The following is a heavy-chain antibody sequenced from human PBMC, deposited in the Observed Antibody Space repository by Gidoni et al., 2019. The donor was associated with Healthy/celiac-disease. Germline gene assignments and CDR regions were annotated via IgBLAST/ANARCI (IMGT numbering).Heavy chain of an antibody. CDR2: IKSKTDGVTT. CDR1: RFTFSNSW. V-gene: IGHV3-15*01. CDR3: TTVWGDDGMDV. Sequence: EVQLVESGGGLVKPGGTLRLSCAASRFTFSNSWMRWVRQAPGKGLEWFGLIKSKTDGVTTDYAAPVKGRFTISRDYSKNTLYLQMNSLKTEDTAVYYCTTVWGDDGMDVWGQGTTVTVSS. J-gene: IGHJ6*02. D-gene: IGHD3-16*01.